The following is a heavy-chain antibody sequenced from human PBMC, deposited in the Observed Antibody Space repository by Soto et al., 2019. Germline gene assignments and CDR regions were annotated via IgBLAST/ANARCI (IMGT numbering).Heavy chain of an antibody. CDR2: VYHTGDA. CDR1: GGSISNGGYH. V-gene: IGHV4-31*03. D-gene: IGHD3-10*01. Sequence: QVQLQESGPGLVKPSETLTLTCTVSGGSISNGGYHWTWIRLSPGKGLEWIGSVYHTGDADYNPSFMGRPGIAVDTSMNQSPLNLKALPAADTALYSCARERGLGASRLRGARWFHPWGQGIMVSVSS. CDR3: ARERGLGASRLRGARWFHP. J-gene: IGHJ5*02.